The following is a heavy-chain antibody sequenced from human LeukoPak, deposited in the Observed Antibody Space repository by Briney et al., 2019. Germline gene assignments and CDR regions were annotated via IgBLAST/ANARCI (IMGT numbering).Heavy chain of an antibody. Sequence: SETLSLTCTVSGGSISSYYWSWIRQPPGKGLEWIGYIYYSGSTNYNPSLKSRVTTSVDTSKNQFSLKLSSVTAADTAVYYCARVSLGSSGWYYFDYWGQGTLVTVSS. CDR1: GGSISSYY. CDR3: ARVSLGSSGWYYFDY. J-gene: IGHJ4*02. V-gene: IGHV4-59*08. D-gene: IGHD6-19*01. CDR2: IYYSGST.